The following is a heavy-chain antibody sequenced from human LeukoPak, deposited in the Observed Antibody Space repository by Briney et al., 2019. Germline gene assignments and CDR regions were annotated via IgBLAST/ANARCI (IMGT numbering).Heavy chain of an antibody. D-gene: IGHD6-19*01. CDR2: IIPIFGTA. V-gene: IGHV1-69*13. CDR1: GGTFSSYA. J-gene: IGHJ4*02. CDR3: ARDPIAVAGPFDY. Sequence: ASVKVSCKASGGTFSSYAISWVRQAPGQGLEWMGGIIPIFGTANYAQKFQGRVTITADVSTSTAYMELSSLRSEDTAVYYCARDPIAVAGPFDYWGQGTLVTVSS.